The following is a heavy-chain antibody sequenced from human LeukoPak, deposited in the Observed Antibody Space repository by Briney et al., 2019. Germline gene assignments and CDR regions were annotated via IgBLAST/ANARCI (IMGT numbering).Heavy chain of an antibody. J-gene: IGHJ6*03. CDR2: IYYSGST. D-gene: IGHD6-19*01. Sequence: SETLSLTCTVSGGSISSSSYYWGWIRQPPGKGLEWIGSIYYSGSTNYNPSLKSRVTISVDTSKNQFSLKLSSVTAADTAVYYCARGGYSSGWPYYYYYMDVWGKGTTVTISS. CDR3: ARGGYSSGWPYYYYYMDV. V-gene: IGHV4-39*07. CDR1: GGSISSSSYY.